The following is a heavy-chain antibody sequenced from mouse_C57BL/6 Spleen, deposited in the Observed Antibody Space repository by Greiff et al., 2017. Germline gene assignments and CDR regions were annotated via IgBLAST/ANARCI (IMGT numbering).Heavy chain of an antibody. V-gene: IGHV5-16*01. CDR2: INYDGSST. D-gene: IGHD2-2*01. CDR1: GFTFSDYY. Sequence: EVKVVESEGGLVQPGSSMKLSCTASGFTFSDYYMAWVRQVPEKGLEWVANINYDGSSTYYLDSLKSRFIISRDNAKNILYLQMSSLKSEDTATYYCARGGYYYAMDYWGQGTSVTVSS. J-gene: IGHJ4*01. CDR3: ARGGYYYAMDY.